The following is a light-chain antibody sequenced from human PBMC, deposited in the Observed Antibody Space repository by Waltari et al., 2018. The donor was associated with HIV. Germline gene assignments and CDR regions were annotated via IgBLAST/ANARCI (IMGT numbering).Light chain of an antibody. V-gene: IGLV1-47*01. CDR2: RND. J-gene: IGLJ1*01. Sequence: QSVLTQPSSVSATPGQTINISCSGSRSNIGGNFVFWYQQVARTAPKLLVYRNDQRPSGVSDRFSGFRFGTSASLAISGLRSEDEGDYYCASWDDSLLGHVFGTGT. CDR3: ASWDDSLLGHV. CDR1: RSNIGGNF.